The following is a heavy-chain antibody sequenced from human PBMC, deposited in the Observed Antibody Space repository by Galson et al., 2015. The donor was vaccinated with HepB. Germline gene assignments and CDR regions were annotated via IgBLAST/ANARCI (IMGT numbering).Heavy chain of an antibody. CDR3: TTAQGIAVAIY. V-gene: IGHV3-15*01. CDR2: IKSKTDGGTT. Sequence: SLRLSCAASGFTFSNAWMSWVRQAPGKGLEWVGRIKSKTDGGTTDYAAPVKGRFTISRDDSKNTLYLQMNSLKTEDTAVYYCTTAQGIAVAIYWGQGTLVTVSS. CDR1: GFTFSNAW. J-gene: IGHJ4*02. D-gene: IGHD6-19*01.